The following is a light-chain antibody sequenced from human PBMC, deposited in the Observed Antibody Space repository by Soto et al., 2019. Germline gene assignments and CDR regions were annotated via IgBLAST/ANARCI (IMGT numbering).Light chain of an antibody. Sequence: QSPDTLSLSPGERGTLSCRASQSVTSNSLAWYQQKAGQAPRLLIYGASTRATGIPDRFRGSGSGADFTLTISSLEPEDFAVYVCQQYGSSPPTFGQGSKVDI. V-gene: IGKV3-20*01. CDR3: QQYGSSPPT. J-gene: IGKJ1*01. CDR1: QSVTSNS. CDR2: GAS.